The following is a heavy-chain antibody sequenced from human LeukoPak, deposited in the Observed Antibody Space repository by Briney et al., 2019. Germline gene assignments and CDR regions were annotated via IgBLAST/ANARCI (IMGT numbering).Heavy chain of an antibody. Sequence: ETLSLTCTVSGGSISSGGYYWSWIRQHPGKGLEWVSAISGSGGSTYYADSVKGRFTISRDNSKNTLYLQMNNLRAEDTAVYYCAKDLYCSSTSCYFYYYYYGMDVWGQGTTVTVSS. CDR1: GGSISSGGYY. V-gene: IGHV3-23*01. D-gene: IGHD2-2*01. J-gene: IGHJ6*02. CDR3: AKDLYCSSTSCYFYYYYYGMDV. CDR2: ISGSGGST.